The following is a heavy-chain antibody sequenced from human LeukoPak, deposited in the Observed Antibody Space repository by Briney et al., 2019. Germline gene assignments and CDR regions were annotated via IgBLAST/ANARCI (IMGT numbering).Heavy chain of an antibody. CDR3: ARDGAAAAGRYFDY. CDR1: GFTFNIYN. CDR2: ISSGSSYI. J-gene: IGHJ4*02. V-gene: IGHV3-21*01. Sequence: GGSLRLSCAASGFTFNIYNMNWVRQAPGKGLEWVSSISSGSSYIYYADSVKGRLTTSRDNAKSSLYLEMNSLRAEDTAVYYCARDGAAAAGRYFDYWGQGSLVTVSS. D-gene: IGHD6-13*01.